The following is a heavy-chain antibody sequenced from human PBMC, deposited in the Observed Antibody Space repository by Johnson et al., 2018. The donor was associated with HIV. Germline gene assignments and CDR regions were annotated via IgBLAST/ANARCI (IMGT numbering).Heavy chain of an antibody. D-gene: IGHD4-17*01. CDR3: ARDKYYGANQAFDI. CDR2: IYGGGTT. V-gene: IGHV3-66*02. Sequence: VQLVESGGGVVQPGGSLRLSCAASGFTVSSNYMNWVRQAPGKGLEWVSLIYGGGTTYYADSVKGRFTISRDNSKNTLYLQMNSLATEDTAVYYCARDKYYGANQAFDIWGQGTMVTVSS. CDR1: GFTVSSNY. J-gene: IGHJ3*02.